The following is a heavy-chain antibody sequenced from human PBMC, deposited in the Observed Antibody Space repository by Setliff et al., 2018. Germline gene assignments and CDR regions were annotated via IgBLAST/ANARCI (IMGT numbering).Heavy chain of an antibody. D-gene: IGHD5-12*01. CDR1: DGSLGTYY. J-gene: IGHJ4*02. V-gene: IGHV4-59*01. Sequence: PSETLSLTCTVSDGSLGTYYWSWIRQPPGKGLEFIGYVYYSGTANYSPSLRSRLTISVDTSKNQFSLKLRSVTAADTAVYYCARGGTFRYFDFWGRGAPVTVSS. CDR3: ARGGTFRYFDF. CDR2: VYYSGTA.